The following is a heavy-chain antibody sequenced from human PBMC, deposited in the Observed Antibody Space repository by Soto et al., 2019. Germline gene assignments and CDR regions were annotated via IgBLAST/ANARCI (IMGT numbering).Heavy chain of an antibody. Sequence: GASVKVSCKASGYTFTSYYMHWVRQAPGQGLEWMGWISAYNGNTNYAQKLQGRVTMTTDTSTSTAYMELRSLRSDDTAVYYCARDFNIGGMDVWGQGTTVTVSS. CDR2: ISAYNGNT. CDR3: ARDFNIGGMDV. V-gene: IGHV1-18*04. CDR1: GYTFTSYY. J-gene: IGHJ6*02. D-gene: IGHD5-12*01.